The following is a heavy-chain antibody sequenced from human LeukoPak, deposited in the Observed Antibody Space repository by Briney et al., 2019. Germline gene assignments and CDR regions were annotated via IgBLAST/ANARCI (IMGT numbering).Heavy chain of an antibody. V-gene: IGHV3-23*01. CDR1: RFTFDDFG. D-gene: IGHD3-10*01. CDR2: ISWNGGST. CDR3: AKDRNYYGSGSYRPKWFDP. Sequence: GGSLRLSCAGSRFTFDDFGMSWVRQAPGKGLEWVAGISWNGGSTYYADSVKGRFTISRDNSKNTLYLQMNSLRAEDTAVYYCAKDRNYYGSGSYRPKWFDPWGQGTLVTVSS. J-gene: IGHJ5*02.